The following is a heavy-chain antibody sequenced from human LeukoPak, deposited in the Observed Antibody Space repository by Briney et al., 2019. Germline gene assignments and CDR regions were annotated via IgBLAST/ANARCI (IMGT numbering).Heavy chain of an antibody. CDR2: MNPNSGNT. CDR1: GYTFINYD. V-gene: IGHV1-8*01. Sequence: ASVKVSCKAFGYTFINYDIHWVRQATGQGLEWMGWMNPNSGNTDYAQKFQGRVTMTRDISTSTAYMELSSLTSDDTAVYYCAREGADFGDYVWFDPWGQGTLVIVS. D-gene: IGHD4-17*01. J-gene: IGHJ5*02. CDR3: AREGADFGDYVWFDP.